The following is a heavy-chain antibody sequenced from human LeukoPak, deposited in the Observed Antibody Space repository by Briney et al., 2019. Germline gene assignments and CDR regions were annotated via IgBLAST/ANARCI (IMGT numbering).Heavy chain of an antibody. V-gene: IGHV3-23*01. D-gene: IGHD1-26*01. CDR3: AKGGKGYYYYGMDV. J-gene: IGHJ6*02. CDR2: INNSGGST. CDR1: GFTFSSYA. Sequence: GGSLRLSCAASGFTFSSYAMSWVRQAPGKGLEWVSTINNSGGSTYYADSVKGRFTISRDNSKNTLYLQMNSLRADDTAVYYCAKGGKGYYYYGMDVWGQGTTVTVSS.